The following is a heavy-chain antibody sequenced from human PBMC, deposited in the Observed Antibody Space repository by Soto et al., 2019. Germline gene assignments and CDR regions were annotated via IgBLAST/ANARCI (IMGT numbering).Heavy chain of an antibody. V-gene: IGHV3-30*18. CDR1: GFTFSSYG. D-gene: IGHD3-3*01. CDR3: AKEHRNSAYYDFWSGYFADNWFDP. CDR2: ISYDGSNK. Sequence: GCLRLSCAASGFTFSSYGMHWVRQAPGKGLEWVAVISYDGSNKYYAGSVKGRFTISRDNSKNTLYLQMNSLRAEDTAVYYCAKEHRNSAYYDFWSGYFADNWFDPWGQGTLVTVSS. J-gene: IGHJ5*02.